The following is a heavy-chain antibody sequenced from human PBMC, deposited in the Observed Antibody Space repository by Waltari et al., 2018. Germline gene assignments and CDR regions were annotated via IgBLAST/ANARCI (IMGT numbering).Heavy chain of an antibody. V-gene: IGHV6-1*01. CDR1: GDSVSSNSAA. D-gene: IGHD3-3*01. CDR2: TYYRSKWYN. CDR3: AREGYDFWSGYYTGFDY. J-gene: IGHJ4*02. Sequence: QVQLQQSGPGLVKPSQTLSLTCAISGDSVSSNSAAWNWIRQSPSRGLEWLGRTYYRSKWYNDYAVSVKSRITINPDTSKNQFSLQLNSVTPEDTAVYYCAREGYDFWSGYYTGFDYWGQGTLVTVSS.